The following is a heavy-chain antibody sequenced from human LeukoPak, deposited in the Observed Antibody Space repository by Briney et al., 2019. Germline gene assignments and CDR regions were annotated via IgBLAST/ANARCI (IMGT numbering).Heavy chain of an antibody. V-gene: IGHV3-23*01. D-gene: IGHD4-11*01. Sequence: PGGSLRLSCAASGFTFSSYAMSWVRQAPGKGLEWVSAISGSGGSTYYADSVKGRFTISRDNSKNTLYLQMNSLRAEDTAVYYCAKVGTTVTLRPYYYYMDVWGKGTTVTVSS. CDR3: AKVGTTVTLRPYYYYMDV. CDR1: GFTFSSYA. J-gene: IGHJ6*03. CDR2: ISGSGGST.